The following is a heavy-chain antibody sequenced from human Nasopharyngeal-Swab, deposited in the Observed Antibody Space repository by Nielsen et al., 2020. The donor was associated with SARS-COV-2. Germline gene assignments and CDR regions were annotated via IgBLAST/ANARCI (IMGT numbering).Heavy chain of an antibody. D-gene: IGHD3-3*01. V-gene: IGHV3-23*01. J-gene: IGHJ4*02. Sequence: WIRQPPGKGLEWVSAISGSGGSTYYADSVKGRFTISRDNSKNTLYLQMNSLRAEDTAVYYCAKDRVGGYYDFWSGQYEHYFDYWGQGTLVTVSS. CDR2: ISGSGGST. CDR3: AKDRVGGYYDFWSGQYEHYFDY.